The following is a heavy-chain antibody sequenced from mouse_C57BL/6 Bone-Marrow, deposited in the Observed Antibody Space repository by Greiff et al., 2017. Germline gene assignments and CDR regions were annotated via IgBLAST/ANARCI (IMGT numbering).Heavy chain of an antibody. Sequence: QVQLQQSGAELVKPGASVKLSCKASGYTFTSYWMHWVQQRPGRGLEWIGRIDPNSGGTKYNEKFKSKATLTVAKPSSTAYMQLSSLTSEDSAVFYCARDLLYYYGYYFDYWGQGTTLTVSS. D-gene: IGHD1-1*01. CDR3: ARDLLYYYGYYFDY. CDR2: IDPNSGGT. V-gene: IGHV1-72*01. J-gene: IGHJ2*01. CDR1: GYTFTSYW.